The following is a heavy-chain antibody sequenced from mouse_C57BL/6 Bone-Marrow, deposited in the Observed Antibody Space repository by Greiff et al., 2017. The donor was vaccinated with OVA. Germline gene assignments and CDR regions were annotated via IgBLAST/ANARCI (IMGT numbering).Heavy chain of an antibody. CDR2: FYPGSGSI. CDR1: GYTFTEYT. D-gene: IGHD2-3*01. CDR3: ARHEEGYDGYSGVFDY. V-gene: IGHV1-62-2*01. Sequence: VQLQQSGAELVKPGASVKLSCKASGYTFTEYTIHWVKQRSGQGLEWIGWFYPGSGSIKYNEKFKDKATLTADKSSSTGYMELSRLTSEESAVYFCARHEEGYDGYSGVFDYWGQGTTLTVSS. J-gene: IGHJ2*01.